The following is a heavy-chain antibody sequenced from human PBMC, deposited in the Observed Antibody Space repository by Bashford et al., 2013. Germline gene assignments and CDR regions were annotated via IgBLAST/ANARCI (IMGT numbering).Heavy chain of an antibody. CDR3: ARISDKGATRTT. J-gene: IGHJ4*02. D-gene: IGHD4-17*01. Sequence: SGPTLVKPTQTLTLTCSFSGFSLSTSGMRVSWIRQPPGKALEWLARIDWDDDKFYSTSLKTRLTISKDTSKNQVVLTMTNMDPVDTATYYCARISDKGATRTTWGQGTLVTVSS. CDR1: GFSLSTSGMR. V-gene: IGHV2-70*04. CDR2: IDWDDDK.